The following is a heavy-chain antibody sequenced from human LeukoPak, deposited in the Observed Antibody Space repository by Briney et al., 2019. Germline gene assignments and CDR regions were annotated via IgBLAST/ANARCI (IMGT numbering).Heavy chain of an antibody. J-gene: IGHJ4*02. D-gene: IGHD5-18*01. Sequence: ASVKVSCKASGYTLTGYYMNWVGQAPGQGLEWMGWINPNSGGTNYAQKFQGRVTVTRDTSISTAYMELSRLRSDDTAVYYCVRGGYIYGSDYWGQGTLVTVSS. CDR1: GYTLTGYY. CDR2: INPNSGGT. CDR3: VRGGYIYGSDY. V-gene: IGHV1-2*02.